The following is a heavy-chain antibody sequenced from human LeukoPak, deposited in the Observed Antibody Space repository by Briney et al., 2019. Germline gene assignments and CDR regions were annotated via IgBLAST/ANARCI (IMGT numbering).Heavy chain of an antibody. V-gene: IGHV3-74*01. D-gene: IGHD3-16*01. CDR2: VNSDGSGT. J-gene: IGHJ5*02. Sequence: GGSLGLSCAASGFTFSRYSMHWVRQAPGKGLVWVSHVNSDGSGTDYADSVKGRFTISRDNSKNTLYLQMNSLRGEDTAVYYCAKSGGVRFDPWGQGTLVTVSS. CDR1: GFTFSRYS. CDR3: AKSGGVRFDP.